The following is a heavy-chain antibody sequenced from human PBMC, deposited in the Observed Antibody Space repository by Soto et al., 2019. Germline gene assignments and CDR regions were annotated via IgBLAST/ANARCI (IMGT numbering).Heavy chain of an antibody. CDR3: ATLWGITGTTDGPSY. D-gene: IGHD1-7*01. J-gene: IGHJ4*02. CDR1: GYSISSGYY. Sequence: SETLSLTCAVSGYSISSGYYWGWIRQPPGKGLEWIGSIYHSGSTYYNPSLKSRVTISVDTSKNQFSLKLSSVTAADTAVYYCATLWGITGTTDGPSYWGQGTLVTVSS. V-gene: IGHV4-38-2*01. CDR2: IYHSGST.